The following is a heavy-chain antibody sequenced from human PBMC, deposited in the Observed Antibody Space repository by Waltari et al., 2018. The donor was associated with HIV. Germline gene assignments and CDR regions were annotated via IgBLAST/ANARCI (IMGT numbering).Heavy chain of an antibody. J-gene: IGHJ4*02. V-gene: IGHV1-2*02. CDR1: GYTFTDYY. CDR3: ARDYNSNGMYYFDD. D-gene: IGHD3-22*01. CDR2: IYPNRGDT. Sequence: QVQLLQSGAAVKKPGASVKVSCKASGYTFTDYYMHWERQAPGQGPEWMGWIYPNRGDTNYAQKFQSRVTMTRDTSITTAYMGLSRLRSDDTAVYFCARDYNSNGMYYFDDWGQGTLVTVSS.